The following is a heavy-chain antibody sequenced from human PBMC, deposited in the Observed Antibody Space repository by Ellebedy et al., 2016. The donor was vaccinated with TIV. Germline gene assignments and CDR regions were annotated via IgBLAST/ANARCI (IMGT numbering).Heavy chain of an antibody. V-gene: IGHV3-7*01. D-gene: IGHD4-17*01. Sequence: GESLKISCVGSGFSFRSYWMSWVRQAPGRGLEWVANINQDESQRYYVDSVKGRFTIARDNAKNSLYLQMNSLRAEDTAVYYCASDGSYGDFLSPTHAFEMWGQGTMITVSS. CDR1: GFSFRSYW. J-gene: IGHJ3*02. CDR3: ASDGSYGDFLSPTHAFEM. CDR2: INQDESQR.